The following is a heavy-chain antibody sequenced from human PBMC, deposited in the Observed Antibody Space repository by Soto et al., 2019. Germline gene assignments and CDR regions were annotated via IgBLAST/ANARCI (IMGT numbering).Heavy chain of an antibody. CDR2: INAGNDNT. V-gene: IGHV1-3*01. Sequence: QVQVVQSGAEVKKPGASVKVSCKASGYALTSFALHWVRQVAGQRLEWMGWINAGNDNTKISQKFRGRVTIIRDTSANTVYMELSSLRSEDTALYYCARGDGNFPYFDYWGQGTRVTVSS. CDR3: ARGDGNFPYFDY. CDR1: GYALTSFA. D-gene: IGHD1-7*01. J-gene: IGHJ4*02.